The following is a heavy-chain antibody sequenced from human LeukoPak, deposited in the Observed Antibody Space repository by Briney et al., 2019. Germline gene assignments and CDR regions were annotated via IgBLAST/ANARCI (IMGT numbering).Heavy chain of an antibody. D-gene: IGHD6-13*01. Sequence: SETLSLTCTVSGGSISSSSYYWGWIRRPPGKGLEWIGSIYYSGSTYYNPSLKSRVTISVDTSKNQFSLKLSSVTAADTAVYYCARVTAAAGRVMFDYWGQGTLVTVSS. CDR2: IYYSGST. V-gene: IGHV4-39*01. CDR1: GGSISSSSYY. CDR3: ARVTAAAGRVMFDY. J-gene: IGHJ4*02.